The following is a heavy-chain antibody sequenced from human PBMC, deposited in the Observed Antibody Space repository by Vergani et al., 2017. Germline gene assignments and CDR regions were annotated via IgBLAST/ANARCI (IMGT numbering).Heavy chain of an antibody. V-gene: IGHV1-2*02. J-gene: IGHJ5*02. D-gene: IGHD5-12*01. Sequence: QVQLVQSGAEVKKPGASVKVSCKASGYTFTGYYMHWVRQAPGQGLEWMGWINPNSGGTNYAQKLQGRVTMTTDTSTSTAYMELRSLRSDDTAVYYCARDSSVASIRLTNWFDPWGQGTLVTVSS. CDR3: ARDSSVASIRLTNWFDP. CDR2: INPNSGGT. CDR1: GYTFTGYY.